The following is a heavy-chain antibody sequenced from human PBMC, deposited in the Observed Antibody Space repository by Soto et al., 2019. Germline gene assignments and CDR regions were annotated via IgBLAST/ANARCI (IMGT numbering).Heavy chain of an antibody. CDR1: GFTFSIFA. J-gene: IGHJ4*02. V-gene: IGHV3-23*01. CDR3: AKEVSLGSTVDFGY. CDR2: ISGSGGST. Sequence: EVQLLESGGDLVQPGGSLRLSCAASGFTFSIFAMSWVRQSPGKGLEWVSTISGSGGSTYYADAVKGRFTISRDNSMDTLYLQMKSLRVEDTAIYYCAKEVSLGSTVDFGYWGQGTLVTVSS. D-gene: IGHD7-27*01.